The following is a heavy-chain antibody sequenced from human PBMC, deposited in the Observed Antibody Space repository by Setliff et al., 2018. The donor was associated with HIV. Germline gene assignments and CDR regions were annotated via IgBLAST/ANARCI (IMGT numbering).Heavy chain of an antibody. D-gene: IGHD3-22*01. J-gene: IGHJ4*02. CDR1: GGSINGYY. V-gene: IGHV4-59*01. CDR3: ARLGDYYSGGYSWFDY. CDR2: IYYSGNT. Sequence: PSETLSLTCTVSGGSINGYYWSWIRQPPGKGLEWIGWIYYSGNTRYNPSLKSRVTISLDTSKNRFSLQLTSVTAADTAVYYCARLGDYYSGGYSWFDYWGQGTLVTVSS.